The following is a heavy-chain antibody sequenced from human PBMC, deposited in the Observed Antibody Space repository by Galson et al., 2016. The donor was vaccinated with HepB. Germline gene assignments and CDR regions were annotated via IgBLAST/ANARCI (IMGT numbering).Heavy chain of an antibody. D-gene: IGHD1-14*01. CDR1: GFTFSSFG. Sequence: SLRLSCAASGFTFSSFGMGWVRQASGKGLEYISVIYSGGNTFYADSVKGRFTISRDNSNNTLYLYMNSLRAGDTAVYYCARDRPPSGGEPSGIFHYWGQGTLVTVSS. V-gene: IGHV3-66*01. CDR2: IYSGGNT. CDR3: ARDRPPSGGEPSGIFHY. J-gene: IGHJ4*02.